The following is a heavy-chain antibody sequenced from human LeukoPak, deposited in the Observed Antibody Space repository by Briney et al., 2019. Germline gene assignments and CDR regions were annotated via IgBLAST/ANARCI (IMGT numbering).Heavy chain of an antibody. J-gene: IGHJ4*02. V-gene: IGHV4-39*01. CDR1: GGSISSSSYY. CDR2: IYYSGST. CDR3: ARHPRLLGGFDY. D-gene: IGHD6-25*01. Sequence: PSETLSLTCTVPGGSISSSSYYWGWIRQPPGKGLEWIGSIYYSGSTYYNPSLKSRVTISVDTSKNQFSLKLGSVTAADTAVYYCARHPRLLGGFDYWGQGTLVTVSS.